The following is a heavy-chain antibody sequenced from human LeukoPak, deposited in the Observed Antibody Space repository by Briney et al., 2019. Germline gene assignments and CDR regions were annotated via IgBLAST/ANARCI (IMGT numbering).Heavy chain of an antibody. V-gene: IGHV4-34*01. CDR2: INHSGST. CDR1: GGSFSGYY. D-gene: IGHD3-10*01. Sequence: SETLSLTCAVCGGSFSGYYWSWIRQPPGKGLEWIGEINHSGSTNYNPSLKSRVTISVDTSKNQFSLKLSSVTAADTAVYYCAREPITTVRGVFDYWGQGTLVTVSS. CDR3: AREPITTVRGVFDY. J-gene: IGHJ4*02.